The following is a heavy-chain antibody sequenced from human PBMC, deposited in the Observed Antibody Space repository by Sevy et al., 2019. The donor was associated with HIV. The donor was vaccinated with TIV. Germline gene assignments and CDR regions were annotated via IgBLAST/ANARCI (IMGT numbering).Heavy chain of an antibody. J-gene: IGHJ3*02. CDR1: GFTFSNHA. V-gene: IGHV3-30*02. D-gene: IGHD2-8*02. Sequence: GGSLRLSCAASGFTFSNHAMHWVRQAPGKGLEWVAFIRYDGSNEYYADSVKGRLTISRDNSTNTLYLQMNSLRPEDTAVYYCAKDRKVLLVVYAIPFDVFDIWGQGTMVTVSS. CDR2: IRYDGSNE. CDR3: AKDRKVLLVVYAIPFDVFDI.